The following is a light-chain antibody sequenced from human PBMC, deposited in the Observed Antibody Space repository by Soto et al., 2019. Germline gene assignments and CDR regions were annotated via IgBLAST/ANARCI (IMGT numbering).Light chain of an antibody. CDR1: QNINVW. J-gene: IGKJ1*01. CDR2: KAS. V-gene: IGKV1-5*03. Sequence: DIQMTQSPSTLSASVGDRVTITCRASQNINVWLAWYQQKPGKAPKLLIYKASSLESGVPSRFSGSGSGTEFTLTISSLQPDDFATYYCQQYNSYPWTFGQGTKVDIK. CDR3: QQYNSYPWT.